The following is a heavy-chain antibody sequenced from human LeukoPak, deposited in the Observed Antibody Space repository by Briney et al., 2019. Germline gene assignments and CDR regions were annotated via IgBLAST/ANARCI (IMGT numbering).Heavy chain of an antibody. Sequence: GGSLRLSCAASGFTFSSYWMSWVRQAPGEGVEWVANIKQDGSEKYYVDSVKGRFTISRDNAKNSLYLQMNSLRAEDTAVYYCARGEGGSGSYYHYYYGMDVWSQGTTVTVSS. J-gene: IGHJ6*02. V-gene: IGHV3-7*01. CDR1: GFTFSSYW. CDR2: IKQDGSEK. CDR3: ARGEGGSGSYYHYYYGMDV. D-gene: IGHD3-10*01.